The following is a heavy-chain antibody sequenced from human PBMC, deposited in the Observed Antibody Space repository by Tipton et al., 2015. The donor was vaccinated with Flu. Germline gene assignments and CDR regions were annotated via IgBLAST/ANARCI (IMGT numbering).Heavy chain of an antibody. Sequence: SLRLSCAASGFTFSSYEMNWVRQAPGKGLEWVSYIGSTTTTIYYADSVKGRFTISRDNAKNSLFLQMNSLRTEDTAFYYCARAGSINDPDCRGARCYRYYFDYWGQGTLVTVSS. D-gene: IGHD2-15*01. CDR3: ARAGSINDPDCRGARCYRYYFDY. CDR2: IGSTTTTI. CDR1: GFTFSSYE. J-gene: IGHJ4*02. V-gene: IGHV3-48*03.